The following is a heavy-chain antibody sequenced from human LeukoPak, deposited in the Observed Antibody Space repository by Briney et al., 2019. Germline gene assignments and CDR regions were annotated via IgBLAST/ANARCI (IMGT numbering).Heavy chain of an antibody. Sequence: SETLSRTCIVSGGSISSYYWSWIRQPPGKGVEWMGYVTYSGSTKYNPSLESRVTISVDTSKNQFSLKLSSVTAADTAVYYCARHWGSGTYYLEYWGQGTLVTVSS. CDR2: VTYSGST. D-gene: IGHD3-10*01. CDR1: GGSISSYY. V-gene: IGHV4-59*08. CDR3: ARHWGSGTYYLEY. J-gene: IGHJ4*02.